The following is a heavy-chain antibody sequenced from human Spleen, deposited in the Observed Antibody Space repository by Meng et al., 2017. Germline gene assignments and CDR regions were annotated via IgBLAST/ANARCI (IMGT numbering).Heavy chain of an antibody. V-gene: IGHV4-4*02. CDR2: IYHSGST. CDR1: GGSISSDNW. D-gene: IGHD3-9*01. J-gene: IGHJ4*02. CDR3: ARGRYLGFLTGYSFYFDN. Sequence: SETLSLTCAVSGGSISSDNWWSWVRQPPGKGLEWIGEIYHSGSTNYNPSLKSRVTISVDTSKNQFSLKLSSVTAADTAVYYCARGRYLGFLTGYSFYFDNWGQGTLVTVSS.